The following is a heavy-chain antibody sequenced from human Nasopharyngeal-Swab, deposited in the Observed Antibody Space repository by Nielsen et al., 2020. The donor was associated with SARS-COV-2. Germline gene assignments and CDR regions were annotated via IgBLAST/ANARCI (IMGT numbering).Heavy chain of an antibody. J-gene: IGHJ6*03. V-gene: IGHV6-1*01. CDR2: TYYRSKWYN. Sequence: SETLSLTCAIPGDRVSSSSAAWNWIRQSPSRSLEWLGRTYYRSKWYNDYAVSVKSPITINPDTSKNQFSLHLNSVTPEYTAVYYCARARGAYGDYYYYYYTDVWGKGTTVTVSS. CDR1: GDRVSSSSAA. D-gene: IGHD4-17*01. CDR3: ARARGAYGDYYYYYYTDV.